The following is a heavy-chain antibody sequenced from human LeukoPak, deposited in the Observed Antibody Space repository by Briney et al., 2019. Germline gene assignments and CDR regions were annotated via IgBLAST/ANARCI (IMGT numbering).Heavy chain of an antibody. V-gene: IGHV3-21*01. J-gene: IGHJ5*02. D-gene: IGHD1-26*01. Sequence: GGSLRLSCAASGFTFSSYSMYWVRQAPGKGLEWVSSISSSSSYIYYADSVKGRSTITRDNAKNSLYLQMNSLRAEDTAVYYCAREKPIVGATTRWFDPWGQGTLVTVSS. CDR3: AREKPIVGATTRWFDP. CDR2: ISSSSSYI. CDR1: GFTFSSYS.